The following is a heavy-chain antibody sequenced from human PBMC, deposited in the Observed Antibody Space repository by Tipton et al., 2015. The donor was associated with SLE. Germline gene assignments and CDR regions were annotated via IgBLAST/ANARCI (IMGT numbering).Heavy chain of an antibody. CDR3: ASGGSDADAFDI. CDR2: FYTSGST. D-gene: IGHD1-26*01. CDR1: GGSISSGSYY. J-gene: IGHJ3*02. Sequence: TLSLTCTVSGGSISSGSYYWSWIRQPAGKGLEWIGRFYTSGSTNYNPSLKSRVTISVDTSKNQFSLKLSSVTAADTAVYYCASGGSDADAFDIWGQGTMVTVSS. V-gene: IGHV4-61*02.